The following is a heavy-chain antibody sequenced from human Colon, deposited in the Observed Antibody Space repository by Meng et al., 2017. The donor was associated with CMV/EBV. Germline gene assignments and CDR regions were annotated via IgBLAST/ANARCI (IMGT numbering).Heavy chain of an antibody. CDR2: IYYSGNT. CDR1: GDSVSSGSYY. D-gene: IGHD3-3*01. J-gene: IGHJ5*01. V-gene: IGHV4-61*01. Sequence: SETLSLTCTVSGDSVSSGSYYWSWIRQPPGKGLEWIGYIYYSGNTFYNPSLGSRVTMSMDTSYNQFSLKMTSVTAADTAVYYCVREGGSGFLEWLSTFDSWGQGTLVTVSS. CDR3: VREGGSGFLEWLSTFDS.